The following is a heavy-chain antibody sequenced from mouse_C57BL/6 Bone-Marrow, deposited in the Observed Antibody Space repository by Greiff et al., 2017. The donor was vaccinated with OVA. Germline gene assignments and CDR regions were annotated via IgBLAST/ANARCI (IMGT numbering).Heavy chain of an antibody. CDR3: ARYYYGSSYVDY. CDR1: GYAFSSSW. V-gene: IGHV1-82*01. J-gene: IGHJ2*01. CDR2: IYPGDGDT. D-gene: IGHD1-1*01. Sequence: QVQLQQSGPELVKPGASVKISCKASGYAFSSSWMNWVKQRPGKGLEWIGRIYPGDGDTNYNGKFKGKATLTADKSSSTAYMHLSSLTSADSAVYFCARYYYGSSYVDYWGQGTTLTVSS.